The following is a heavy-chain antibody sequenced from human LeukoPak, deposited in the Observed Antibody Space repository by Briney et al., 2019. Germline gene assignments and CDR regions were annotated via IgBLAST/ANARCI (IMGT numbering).Heavy chain of an antibody. CDR3: ARRRNTYYYGSGSYGLNWFDP. CDR2: IYHSGST. J-gene: IGHJ5*02. Sequence: SETLSLTCTVSGYSISSGYYWGWIRQPPGKGLEWIGSIYHSGSTYYNPSLKSRVTISVDTSKNQFSLKLSSVTAADTAVYYCARRRNTYYYGSGSYGLNWFDPWGQGTLVTVSS. CDR1: GYSISSGYY. D-gene: IGHD3-10*01. V-gene: IGHV4-38-2*02.